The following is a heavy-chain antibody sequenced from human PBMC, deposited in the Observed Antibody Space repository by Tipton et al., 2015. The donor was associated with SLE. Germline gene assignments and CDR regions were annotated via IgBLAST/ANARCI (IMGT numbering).Heavy chain of an antibody. CDR2: IYSGGST. Sequence: SLRLSCAASGFTVSSNYMSWVRQAPGKGLEWVSVIYSGGSTYYADSVKGRFTISRDNSKNTLYLQMNSLRAEDTAVYYCARSSDGDNFDYWGQRTLVTVSS. J-gene: IGHJ4*02. CDR3: ARSSDGDNFDY. V-gene: IGHV3-66*01. CDR1: GFTVSSNY. D-gene: IGHD4-17*01.